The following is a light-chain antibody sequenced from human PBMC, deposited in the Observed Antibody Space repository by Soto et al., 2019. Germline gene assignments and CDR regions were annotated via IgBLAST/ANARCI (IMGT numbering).Light chain of an antibody. Sequence: EIVLTQSPAALSLSPGETATLSCSASQRLNNDLAWYQQKPGQAPRLLIYDASDRATGVPARFRGSGSGTDFPLTISSLDHEDFAVYYCQNRSYWPPYTFGQGTKLEI. CDR1: QRLNND. CDR3: QNRSYWPPYT. CDR2: DAS. V-gene: IGKV3-11*01. J-gene: IGKJ2*01.